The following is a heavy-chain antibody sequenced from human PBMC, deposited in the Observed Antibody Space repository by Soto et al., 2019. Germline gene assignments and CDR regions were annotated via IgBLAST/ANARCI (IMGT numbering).Heavy chain of an antibody. CDR2: INPSGGST. V-gene: IGHV1-46*03. J-gene: IGHJ6*02. Sequence: ASVKASCKASGYTFTSYYMHWVRQAPGQGLEWMGIINPSGGSTSYAQKFQGRVTMTRDTSTSTVYMELSSLRSEDTAVYYCARAGCSSTSCYEVYYYYGMDVWGQGTTVTVSS. CDR3: ARAGCSSTSCYEVYYYYGMDV. CDR1: GYTFTSYY. D-gene: IGHD2-2*01.